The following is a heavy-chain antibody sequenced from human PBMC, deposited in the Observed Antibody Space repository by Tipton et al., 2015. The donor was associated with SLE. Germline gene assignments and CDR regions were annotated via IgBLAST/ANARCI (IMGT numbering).Heavy chain of an antibody. V-gene: IGHV4-59*01. J-gene: IGHJ5*02. D-gene: IGHD4-17*01. CDR1: GGSISSYY. Sequence: TLSLTCTVSGGSISSYYWSWIRQPPGKGLEWIAYISYRGNTDYNPSLKSRVTISVDTSKNQFSLKLSSVTAADTAVYYCARGYGDYSNWFDPWGQGTLVTVSS. CDR3: ARGYGDYSNWFDP. CDR2: ISYRGNT.